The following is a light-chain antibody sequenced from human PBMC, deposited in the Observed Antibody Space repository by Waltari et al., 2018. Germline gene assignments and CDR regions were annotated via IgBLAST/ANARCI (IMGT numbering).Light chain of an antibody. CDR3: QQTYSVPLT. V-gene: IGKV3-20*01. J-gene: IGKJ4*01. CDR1: QSVSSSY. CDR2: GAS. Sequence: EIVLTQSPGTLSLSPGERATLSCRASQSVSSSYLAWYQQKPGQAPRLLIYGASSRATGIPDRFSGSGSGTDFTLTISSRQPDDFATYFCQQTYSVPLTFG.